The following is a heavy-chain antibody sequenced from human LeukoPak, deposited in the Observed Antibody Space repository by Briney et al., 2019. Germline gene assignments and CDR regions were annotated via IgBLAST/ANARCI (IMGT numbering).Heavy chain of an antibody. CDR2: IYYSGST. D-gene: IGHD6-13*01. CDR1: GGSISSGGYY. V-gene: IGHV4-31*03. J-gene: IGHJ4*02. Sequence: SQTLSLTCTGSGGSISSGGYYWSWIRQHPGKGLEWIGYIYYSGSTYYNPSLKSRVTTSVDTSKNQFSLKLSSVTAADTAVYYCARGWAAAGPFDYWGQGTLVTVSS. CDR3: ARGWAAAGPFDY.